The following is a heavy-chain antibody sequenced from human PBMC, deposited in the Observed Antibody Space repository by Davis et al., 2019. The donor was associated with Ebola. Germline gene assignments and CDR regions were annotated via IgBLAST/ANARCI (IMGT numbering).Heavy chain of an antibody. CDR3: ARDPEVFQLEVGWFDP. D-gene: IGHD6-6*01. CDR2: INPSGGST. Sequence: AASVKVSCKASGYTFTSYYMHWVRQAPGQGLEWMGIINPSGGSTSYAQKFQGRVTITADKSTSTAYMELSSLRSEDTAVYYCARDPEVFQLEVGWFDPWGQGTLVTVSS. CDR1: GYTFTSYY. V-gene: IGHV1-46*01. J-gene: IGHJ5*02.